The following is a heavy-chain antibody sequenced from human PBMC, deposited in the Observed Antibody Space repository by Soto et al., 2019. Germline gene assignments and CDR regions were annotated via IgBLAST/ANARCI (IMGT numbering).Heavy chain of an antibody. CDR3: ATISRSYCY. V-gene: IGHV1-69*12. CDR1: GGTFSSYD. J-gene: IGHJ4*02. Sequence: QVQLVQSGAEVKKPGSSVKVSCKASGGTFSSYDISWVRQAPGQGLEWMGGIIPVFETSNYAQKFQGRITITADEFTTTAYMELSSLRSDDTAVYYCATISRSYCYWGQGTLVTVSS. D-gene: IGHD1-26*01. CDR2: IIPVFETS.